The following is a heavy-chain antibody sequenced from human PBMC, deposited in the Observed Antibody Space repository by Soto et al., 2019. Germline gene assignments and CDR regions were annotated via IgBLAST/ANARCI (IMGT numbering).Heavy chain of an antibody. V-gene: IGHV5-51*01. D-gene: IGHD2-21*02. J-gene: IGHJ4*02. CDR3: VRQGIPLPRLYCGCDGPHFDY. CDR2: IYPDDSDT. CDR1: GYIFTTYW. Sequence: GESLKISCKASGYIFTTYWIGWVRQVPGKGLEWMGIIYPDDSDTRYSPAFQGQVTMSADKSSTTAYLQWSSLEASDTAMYYCVRQGIPLPRLYCGCDGPHFDYWGQGTLVTVSS.